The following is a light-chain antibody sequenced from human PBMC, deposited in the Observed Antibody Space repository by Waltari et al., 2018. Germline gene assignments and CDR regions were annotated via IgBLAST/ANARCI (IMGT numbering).Light chain of an antibody. CDR2: RNN. J-gene: IGLJ3*02. Sequence: QFVLTQPPSASGPPGPRVTISCSGSRSNIGNNYVNWYQQLPGTAPKLLIYRNNQRPSGVPDRFSGSKSGTSASLAISGLRSEDEADYYCAAWDDSLSGRVFGGGTKVTVL. CDR1: RSNIGNNY. V-gene: IGLV1-47*01. CDR3: AAWDDSLSGRV.